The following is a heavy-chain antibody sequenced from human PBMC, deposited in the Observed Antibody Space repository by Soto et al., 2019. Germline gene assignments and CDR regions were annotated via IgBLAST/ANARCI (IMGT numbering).Heavy chain of an antibody. CDR2: INPSGGST. Sequence: ASVKVSCKASGYTFISYYMHWVRQAPGQGLEWMGIINPSGGSTSYAQKFQGRVTMTRDTSTSTVYMELSSLRSEDTAVYYCARVRDLYGSGSYQTSIFDDWGQGTLVTVSS. D-gene: IGHD3-10*01. CDR3: ARVRDLYGSGSYQTSIFDD. V-gene: IGHV1-46*01. J-gene: IGHJ4*02. CDR1: GYTFISYY.